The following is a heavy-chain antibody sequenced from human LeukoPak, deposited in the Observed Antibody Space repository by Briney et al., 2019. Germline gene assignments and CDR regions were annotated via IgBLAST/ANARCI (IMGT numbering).Heavy chain of an antibody. CDR3: AYGSGKVGNFDY. D-gene: IGHD3-10*01. Sequence: GGSLRLSCAASGFTFSSYGMHWVRQAPGKGLEWVAFIRYDGSNKYYADSVKGRFTISRDNSKNTVYLQMNSLRAEDTAVCYCAYGSGKVGNFDYWGQGTLVTVSS. CDR2: IRYDGSNK. V-gene: IGHV3-30*02. J-gene: IGHJ4*02. CDR1: GFTFSSYG.